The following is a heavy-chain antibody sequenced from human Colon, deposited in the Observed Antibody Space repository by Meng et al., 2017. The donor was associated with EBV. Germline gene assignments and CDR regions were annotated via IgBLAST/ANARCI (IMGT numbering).Heavy chain of an antibody. Sequence: QVQLQASGPGLVGPSGTLSLPCAVSGASISSNNWWSWVRQPPGKGLEWIGEIYHGGNTNYNPSLKSRVTISVDRSNDQFSLSLSSVTAADTAVYYCARGNAYNAPSFDYWGQGTLVTVSS. D-gene: IGHD5-24*01. J-gene: IGHJ4*02. CDR3: ARGNAYNAPSFDY. CDR2: IYHGGNT. V-gene: IGHV4-4*02. CDR1: GASISSNNW.